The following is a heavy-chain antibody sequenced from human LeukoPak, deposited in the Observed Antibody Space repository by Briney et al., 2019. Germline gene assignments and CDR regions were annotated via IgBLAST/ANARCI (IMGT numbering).Heavy chain of an antibody. J-gene: IGHJ4*02. CDR2: IIPIFGTA. CDR1: GGTFSSYA. D-gene: IGHD3-3*01. Sequence: SVKVSCKASGGTFSSYAISWVRQAPGQGLEWMGGIIPIFGTANYAQKFQGRVTITADESTSTDYMELSSLRSEDTAVYYCAREADYDFWSGISRAFDYWGQGTLVTVSS. V-gene: IGHV1-69*13. CDR3: AREADYDFWSGISRAFDY.